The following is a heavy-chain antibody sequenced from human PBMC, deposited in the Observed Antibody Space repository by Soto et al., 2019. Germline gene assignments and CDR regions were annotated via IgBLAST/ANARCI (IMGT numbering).Heavy chain of an antibody. D-gene: IGHD5-12*01. CDR1: GFTFSSYG. V-gene: IGHV3-30*18. Sequence: LRLSCAASGFTFSSYGMHWVRQAPGKGLEWVAVISYDGSNKYYADSVKGRFTISRDNSKNTLYLQMNSLRAEDTAVYYCAKTSKMATISVPTDYWGQGTLVTVSS. CDR2: ISYDGSNK. CDR3: AKTSKMATISVPTDY. J-gene: IGHJ4*02.